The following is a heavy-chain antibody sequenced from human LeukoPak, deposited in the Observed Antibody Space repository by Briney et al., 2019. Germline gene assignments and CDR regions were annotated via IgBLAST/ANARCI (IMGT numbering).Heavy chain of an antibody. D-gene: IGHD2-2*01. CDR3: ARVVCSNTSCYRPTDY. V-gene: IGHV1-18*04. Sequence: ASVKVSCKASGYTFTSYGISWVRQAPGQGLEWMGWISAYNGNTNYAQKLQGRVTMTTDTSTSTAYMELRSLRSDDTAVYYCARVVCSNTSCYRPTDYWGQGTLVTVSS. CDR2: ISAYNGNT. CDR1: GYTFTSYG. J-gene: IGHJ4*02.